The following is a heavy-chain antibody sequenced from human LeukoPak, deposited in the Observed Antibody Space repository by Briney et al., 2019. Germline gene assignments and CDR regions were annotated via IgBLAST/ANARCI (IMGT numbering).Heavy chain of an antibody. CDR1: GFAVSTSF. CDR2: IYSGGST. CDR3: AKDYGSGSGTFDAFDI. D-gene: IGHD1-26*01. Sequence: GGSLRLSCAASGFAVSTSFMSWVRQAPGKGLEWVSVIYSGGSTYYADSVKGRFTISRDNAKNSLYLQMNSLRAEDMALYYCAKDYGSGSGTFDAFDIWGQGTMVTVSS. V-gene: IGHV3-53*05. J-gene: IGHJ3*02.